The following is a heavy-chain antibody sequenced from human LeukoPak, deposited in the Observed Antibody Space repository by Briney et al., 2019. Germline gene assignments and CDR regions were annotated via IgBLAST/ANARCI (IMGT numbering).Heavy chain of an antibody. CDR3: ARRGGWFDP. D-gene: IGHD2-15*01. V-gene: IGHV4-34*01. J-gene: IGHJ5*02. CDR1: GGSFSGYY. CDR2: INHSGST. Sequence: PSETLSLTCAVYGGSFSGYYWGWIRQPPGKGLEWIGEINHSGSTNYNPSLKSRVTISVDTSKNQFSLKLSSVTAADTAVYYRARRGGWFDPWGQGTLVTVSS.